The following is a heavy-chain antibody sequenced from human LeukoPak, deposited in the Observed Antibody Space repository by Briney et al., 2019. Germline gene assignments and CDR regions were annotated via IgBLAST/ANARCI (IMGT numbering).Heavy chain of an antibody. D-gene: IGHD3-22*01. CDR1: GFTVGSNT. CDR3: ARGGSYFDISGYYFY. J-gene: IGHJ4*02. V-gene: IGHV3-66*01. Sequence: GGALRLSCAASGFTVGSNTMSWVRQAPGKGLEWVSIIYSGGSTSYADSVKGRFTISRDNSKNTLYLQMNSLRTEDTAVYYCARGGSYFDISGYYFYWGQGTLVTVSS. CDR2: IYSGGST.